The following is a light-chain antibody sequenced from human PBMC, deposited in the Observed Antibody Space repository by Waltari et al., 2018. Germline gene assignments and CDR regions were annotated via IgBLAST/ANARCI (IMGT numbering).Light chain of an antibody. CDR3: QVWDSNNDHWV. Sequence: SYVVTQAPSVSVAPGTTARITCGGNNIGSKSVNWYRQKPGQAPVLVMYYDKDRPPGIPERFSGSNSGNTATLIISRVEAGDEADYYCQVWDSNNDHWVFGGGTRLTV. CDR1: NIGSKS. J-gene: IGLJ3*02. V-gene: IGLV3-21*04. CDR2: YDK.